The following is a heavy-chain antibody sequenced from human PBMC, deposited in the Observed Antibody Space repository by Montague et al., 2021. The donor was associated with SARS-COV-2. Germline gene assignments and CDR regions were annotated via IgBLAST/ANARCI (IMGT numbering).Heavy chain of an antibody. D-gene: IGHD2-2*03. CDR3: ARKMDSSFDV. V-gene: IGHV6-1*01. J-gene: IGHJ3*01. CDR1: GASLSSDSLS. Sequence: GASLSSDSLSWHWIRQSPSRGLEWLASTYYRSKWYNDSAPSVSGRATVKPDTSRNQFSLHLGSVTPEDTALYFCARKMDSSFDVWGKGTMVIVSS. CDR2: TYYRSKWYN.